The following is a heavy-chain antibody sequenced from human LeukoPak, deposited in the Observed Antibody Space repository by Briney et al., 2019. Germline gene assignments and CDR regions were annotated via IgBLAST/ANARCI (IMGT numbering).Heavy chain of an antibody. Sequence: ASEKVFCKASGYTFTSYDINRVRQATGQGLEWMGWMNPNSGNTGYAQKFQGRVTMTRNTSISTAYMELSSLRSEDTAVYYCAREMDSVTAYLDWGQGTLVTVSS. CDR3: AREMDSVTAYLD. J-gene: IGHJ4*02. CDR1: GYTFTSYD. CDR2: MNPNSGNT. V-gene: IGHV1-8*01. D-gene: IGHD1-20*01.